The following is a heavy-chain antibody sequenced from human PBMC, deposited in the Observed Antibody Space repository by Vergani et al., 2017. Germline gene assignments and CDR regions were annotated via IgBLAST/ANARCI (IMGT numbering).Heavy chain of an antibody. Sequence: QVQLEDSGPGLVKPSETLSLTCTVSGGSFNTYYWSWIRQSPGKGLEWIGEIFSSGTTNYNPSFKNRVTMSVDTSKNQFSLKLNSVTAADTAVYYCARGSRAEGGSGPDKWGQGTLVTVSS. CDR1: GGSFNTYY. CDR2: IFSSGTT. CDR3: ARGSRAEGGSGPDK. V-gene: IGHV4-4*09. J-gene: IGHJ4*02. D-gene: IGHD6-13*01.